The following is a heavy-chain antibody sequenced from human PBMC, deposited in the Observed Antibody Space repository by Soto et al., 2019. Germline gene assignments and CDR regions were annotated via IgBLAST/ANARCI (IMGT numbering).Heavy chain of an antibody. CDR2: ISAYNGNT. V-gene: IGHV1-18*01. J-gene: IGHJ4*02. Sequence: QVQLVQSGAEVKKPGASVKVSCKASGYTFTSYGISWVRQAPGQGLEWMGWISAYNGNTNYEQKLQGRVTMTTDTSTGTAYLEVRSLRSDDTAVYYCARDRGSYALDYWGQGTLVTVSS. CDR1: GYTFTSYG. D-gene: IGHD1-26*01. CDR3: ARDRGSYALDY.